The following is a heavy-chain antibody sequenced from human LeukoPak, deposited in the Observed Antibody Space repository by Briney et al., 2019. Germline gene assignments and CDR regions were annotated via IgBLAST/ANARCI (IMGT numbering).Heavy chain of an antibody. J-gene: IGHJ6*03. CDR1: SGSISTSNYY. V-gene: IGHV4-39*07. CDR3: ARELDPTSTNTPHYYYFMDV. CDR2: IFYSGST. Sequence: PSETLSLTCTVSSGSISTSNYYWGWVRQPPGKALEWIGNIFYSGSTYYSPSLKSRVTISLDTSRNQFSLKLNSVTAADTAVYYCARELDPTSTNTPHYYYFMDVWGKGTTVTVSS. D-gene: IGHD3/OR15-3a*01.